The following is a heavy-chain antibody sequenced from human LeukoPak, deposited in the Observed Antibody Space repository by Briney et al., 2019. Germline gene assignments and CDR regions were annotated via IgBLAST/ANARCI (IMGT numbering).Heavy chain of an antibody. D-gene: IGHD3-3*01. J-gene: IGHJ6*03. CDR2: ISSSGSTI. V-gene: IGHV3-11*01. CDR3: ARDTYYDFWSGYQNYYMDV. CDR1: GFTFSDYY. Sequence: GGSLRLSCAASGFTFSDYYMSWIRQAPGKGLEWVSNISSSGSTIYYADSVKGRFTISRDNAKNSLYLQMNSLRAEDTAVYYCARDTYYDFWSGYQNYYMDVWGKGTTVTVSS.